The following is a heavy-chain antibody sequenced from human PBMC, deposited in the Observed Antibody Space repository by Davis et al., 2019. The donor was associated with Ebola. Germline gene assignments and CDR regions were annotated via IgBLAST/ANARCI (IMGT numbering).Heavy chain of an antibody. CDR2: ISGSGGST. Sequence: GESLKISCAASGFTFSSYAMSWVRQAPGKGLEWVSAISGSGGSTYYADSVKGRFTISRDNSKNTLYLQMNSLRAEDTAVYYCARAVVTRMDYYYGLDVWGQGTTVTVSS. CDR3: ARAVVTRMDYYYGLDV. CDR1: GFTFSSYA. V-gene: IGHV3-23*01. D-gene: IGHD4-23*01. J-gene: IGHJ6*02.